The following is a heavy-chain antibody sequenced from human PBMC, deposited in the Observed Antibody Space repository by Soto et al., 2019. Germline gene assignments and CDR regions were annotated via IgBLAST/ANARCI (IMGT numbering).Heavy chain of an antibody. J-gene: IGHJ4*02. CDR3: ATTGPY. CDR2: IRFDGSNK. Sequence: QVQLVESGGGVVQPGRSLRLSCAASGFTFSSYGMHWVRQAPGKGLERVAVIRFDGSNKFYADSVKGRFTISRDNSKNTVSLQVNSLRDEDSAAYYCATTGPYWGQGTLVTVSS. CDR1: GFTFSSYG. V-gene: IGHV3-33*01.